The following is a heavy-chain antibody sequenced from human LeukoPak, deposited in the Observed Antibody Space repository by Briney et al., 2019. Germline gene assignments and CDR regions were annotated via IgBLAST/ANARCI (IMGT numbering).Heavy chain of an antibody. D-gene: IGHD6-13*01. CDR2: ISAYNGNT. Sequence: ASVNLSCTASGYTFTSYGISWGRQTPGQGLECMVWISAYNGNTNYAQTLQGRVTMTTDTSTSTAYMELRSLRSDDTAVYYCARDQIAAGLNWFDPWGQGTLVTVSS. J-gene: IGHJ5*02. CDR1: GYTFTSYG. V-gene: IGHV1-18*01. CDR3: ARDQIAAGLNWFDP.